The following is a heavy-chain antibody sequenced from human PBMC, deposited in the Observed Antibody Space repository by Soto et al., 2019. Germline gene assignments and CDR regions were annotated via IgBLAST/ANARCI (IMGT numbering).Heavy chain of an antibody. CDR1: GFIFSDYY. V-gene: IGHV3-11*06. Sequence: PGGSLRLSCAASGFIFSDYYMSWVRQTPGKGLEWISYISTRSTYTNYADSVKGRFTISRDNTKNSLYLQMDSLRVEDTAVYYCARVPEYYDFWSGYYSRRYGMDVWGQGTTVTVSS. CDR3: ARVPEYYDFWSGYYSRRYGMDV. J-gene: IGHJ6*02. D-gene: IGHD3-3*01. CDR2: ISTRSTYT.